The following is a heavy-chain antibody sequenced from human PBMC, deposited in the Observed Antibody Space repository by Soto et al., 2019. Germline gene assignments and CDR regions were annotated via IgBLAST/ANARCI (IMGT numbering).Heavy chain of an antibody. CDR1: GVTMSYGGYS. CDR2: ISHLETT. V-gene: IGHV4-30-2*05. CDR3: ARDRYYYDSSGYPGYFHL. Sequence: PSETLSLTCSVSGVTMSYGGYSWSWIRQSPGKGLEWLGYISHLETTYYNPSLKSRVTISVDTSKNQFSLKLSSVTAADTAVYYCARDRYYYDSSGYPGYFHLWGRGTLVTVSS. D-gene: IGHD3-22*01. J-gene: IGHJ2*01.